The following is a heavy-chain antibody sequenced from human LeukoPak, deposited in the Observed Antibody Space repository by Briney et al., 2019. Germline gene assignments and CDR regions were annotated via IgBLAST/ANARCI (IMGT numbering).Heavy chain of an antibody. CDR1: GFTFSSYR. Sequence: GGSLRLSCAASGFTFSSYRMNWVRQAPGKGLEWVSSISDSSSYIYHADSVKGRFTISRDNAKNSVYLQMNSLRAEDTATYHCTKGENSIDVWGQGTTVTVSS. J-gene: IGHJ6*02. CDR3: TKGENSIDV. D-gene: IGHD1-26*01. V-gene: IGHV3-21*01. CDR2: ISDSSSYI.